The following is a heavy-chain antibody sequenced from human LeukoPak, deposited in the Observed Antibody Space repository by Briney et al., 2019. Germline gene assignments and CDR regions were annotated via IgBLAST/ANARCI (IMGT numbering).Heavy chain of an antibody. CDR1: GFTFSSYG. V-gene: IGHV3-23*01. CDR2: ISGSGGST. Sequence: PGGSLRLSCAASGFTFSSYGMSWVRQAPGKGLEWVSAISGSGGSTYYADSVKGRFTISRDNSKNTLYLQMNSLRAEDTAVYYCAKDFLVSWGSSGYYSLLAPGEHDYWGQGTLVTVSS. D-gene: IGHD3-22*01. J-gene: IGHJ4*02. CDR3: AKDFLVSWGSSGYYSLLAPGEHDY.